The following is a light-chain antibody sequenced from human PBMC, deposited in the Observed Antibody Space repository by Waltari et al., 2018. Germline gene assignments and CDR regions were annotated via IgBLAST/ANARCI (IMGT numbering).Light chain of an antibody. Sequence: QSALTQPRSVSGSPGQSVTISCTGTSSDVGGYNYVSWFQQHPGKAPKLMIHDVSKQPSGSPDRFSGSKSGNTASLTISGLQADDETDYYCCSYAGRYTWVFGGGTKLTVL. CDR2: DVS. CDR3: CSYAGRYTWV. CDR1: SSDVGGYNY. V-gene: IGLV2-11*01. J-gene: IGLJ3*02.